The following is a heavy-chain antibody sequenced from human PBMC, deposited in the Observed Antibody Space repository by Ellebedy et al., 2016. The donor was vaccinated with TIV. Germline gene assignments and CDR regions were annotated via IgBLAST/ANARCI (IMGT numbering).Heavy chain of an antibody. D-gene: IGHD3-10*01. V-gene: IGHV1-8*03. CDR3: ARSAPDYYYGSGSYSNSAWFDP. J-gene: IGHJ5*02. CDR2: MNPNSGNT. Sequence: AASVKVSCKASGYTFTNYDINWVRQATGQGLEWMGWMNPNSGNTGYAQKFQGRVTITRNTSISTAYMELSSLRSEDTAVYYCARSAPDYYYGSGSYSNSAWFDPWGQGTLVTVSS. CDR1: GYTFTNYD.